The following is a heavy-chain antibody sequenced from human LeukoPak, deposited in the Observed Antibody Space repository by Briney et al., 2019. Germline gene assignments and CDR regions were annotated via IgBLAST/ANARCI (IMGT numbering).Heavy chain of an antibody. V-gene: IGHV3-48*03. CDR1: GFTFSSYE. CDR2: ISSSGSTI. D-gene: IGHD3-22*01. J-gene: IGHJ6*02. Sequence: GGSLRLSCAASGFTFSSYEMNWVRQAPGEGLEWVSHISSSGSTIYYADSVKGRFTISRDNSKNTLYLQMNSLRAEDTAEYYCAKTYYYDGSGYSKPYYYYDMDVWGQGTTVTVSS. CDR3: AKTYYYDGSGYSKPYYYYDMDV.